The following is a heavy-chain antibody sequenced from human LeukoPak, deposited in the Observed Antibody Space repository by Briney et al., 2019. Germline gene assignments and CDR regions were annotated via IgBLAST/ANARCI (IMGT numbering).Heavy chain of an antibody. D-gene: IGHD2-21*01. CDR3: ARGGDYQETTGHRNRLDY. CDR2: CSKEASST. Sequence: GGPLRLSCAAPGFTLSSYWMHWVRHVPGKGLEGVSRCSKEASSTNDAASVKGRFTNSRDHAKNTFHLQINNLRAEDTALKHCARGGDYQETTGHRNRLDYWGQGTLVTVSS. J-gene: IGHJ4*02. V-gene: IGHV3-74*01. CDR1: GFTLSSYW.